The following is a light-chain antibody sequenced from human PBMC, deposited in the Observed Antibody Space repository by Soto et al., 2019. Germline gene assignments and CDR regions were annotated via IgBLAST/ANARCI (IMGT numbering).Light chain of an antibody. V-gene: IGKV1-5*01. CDR2: AAS. CDR1: QTISSW. J-gene: IGKJ1*01. CDR3: LQHNSYPWT. Sequence: DIQMPQSPSTLSGSVGDRVTITCRASQTISSWLAWYQQKPGEAPKLLIYAASTLQSGVPSRFSGSGSGTDFTLTISSLQPEDFATYYCLQHNSYPWTFGQGTKVDI.